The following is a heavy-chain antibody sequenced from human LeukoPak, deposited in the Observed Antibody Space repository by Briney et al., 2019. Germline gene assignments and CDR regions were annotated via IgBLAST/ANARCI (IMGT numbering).Heavy chain of an antibody. V-gene: IGHV3-23*01. Sequence: GGSLRLSCAASGFTFNNYAMSWVRQAPGKVLEWVSSISGTGDGRKYEDSVKGRFTISRDNAKNSLYLQMNSLRAEDTAVYYCARDLGYSSGPNYWGQGTRVTVSS. CDR2: ISGTGDGR. CDR1: GFTFNNYA. J-gene: IGHJ4*02. CDR3: ARDLGYSSGPNY. D-gene: IGHD6-19*01.